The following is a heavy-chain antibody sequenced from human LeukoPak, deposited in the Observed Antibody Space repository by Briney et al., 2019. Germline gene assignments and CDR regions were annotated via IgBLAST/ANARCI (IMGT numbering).Heavy chain of an antibody. V-gene: IGHV3-53*01. CDR2: IYSGGST. D-gene: IGHD5-18*01. J-gene: IGHJ4*02. Sequence: PGGSLRLSGVASGITVSSNYMSWVRQAPGKGLEWVSIIYSGGSTYYADSVKGRFTISKDNSKNTLYLQMSSLRAEDTAIYYCAKTKLDTTMAYLDYWGQGTLVTVSS. CDR1: GITVSSNY. CDR3: AKTKLDTTMAYLDY.